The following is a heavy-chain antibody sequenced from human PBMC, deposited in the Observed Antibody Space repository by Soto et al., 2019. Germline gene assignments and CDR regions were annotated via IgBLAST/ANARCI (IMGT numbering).Heavy chain of an antibody. CDR3: TSQYYYDSSGPGDAFDI. CDR1: GFTFGDYA. Sequence: EVQLVESGGGLVQPGRSLRLSCTASGFTFGDYAMSWFRQAPGKGLEWVGFIRSKAYGGTTEYAASVKGRFTISRDDSKSIAYLQMNSLKTEDTAVYYCTSQYYYDSSGPGDAFDIWGQGTMVTVSS. J-gene: IGHJ3*02. D-gene: IGHD3-22*01. CDR2: IRSKAYGGTT. V-gene: IGHV3-49*03.